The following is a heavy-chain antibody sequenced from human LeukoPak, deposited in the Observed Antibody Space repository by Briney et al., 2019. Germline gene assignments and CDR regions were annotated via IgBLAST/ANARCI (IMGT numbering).Heavy chain of an antibody. J-gene: IGHJ4*02. D-gene: IGHD2-2*02. V-gene: IGHV1-2*02. CDR3: ARGAGGYQLLYSAY. Sequence: ASVKVSCKASGYTFTGYYMHWVRQAPGQGLEWMGWINPNSGGTNYAQKFQGRVTMTRDTSISTAYMELSRLRSDDTAVYYYARGAGGYQLLYSAYWGQGTLVTVSS. CDR1: GYTFTGYY. CDR2: INPNSGGT.